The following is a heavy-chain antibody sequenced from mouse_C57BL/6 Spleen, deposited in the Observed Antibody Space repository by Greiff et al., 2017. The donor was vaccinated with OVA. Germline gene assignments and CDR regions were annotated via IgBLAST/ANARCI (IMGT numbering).Heavy chain of an antibody. CDR1: VFTFRDYG. D-gene: IGHD5-1*01. J-gene: IGHJ3*01. V-gene: IGHV5-17*01. CDR2: ISSGSSTI. Sequence: EVQLLESMGCLVQPRGSRTLSYAASVFTFRDYGMHRGRKAREKGLEWVAYISSGSSTIYYADTVKGRFTISRDNAKNTLFLQMTSLRSEDTAMYYCARHVPAARFAYSGQGSLSIVSP. CDR3: ARHVPAARFAY.